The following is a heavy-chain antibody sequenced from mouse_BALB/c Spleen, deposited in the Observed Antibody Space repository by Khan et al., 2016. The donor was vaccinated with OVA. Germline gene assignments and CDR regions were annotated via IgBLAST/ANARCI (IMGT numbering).Heavy chain of an antibody. CDR1: GYTFTDYA. CDR2: ISTYSGST. Sequence: QVQLQQSGPELVRPGVSVKISCKGSGYTFTDYAMYWVNQSHAKSLEWIGLISTYSGSTNYNQTFKDKVTMTVAKSSSAAYMELARLTSEDSAIDYCARPAYDGYYDYWGQGTTLTVSS. J-gene: IGHJ2*01. D-gene: IGHD2-3*01. CDR3: ARPAYDGYYDY. V-gene: IGHV1S137*01.